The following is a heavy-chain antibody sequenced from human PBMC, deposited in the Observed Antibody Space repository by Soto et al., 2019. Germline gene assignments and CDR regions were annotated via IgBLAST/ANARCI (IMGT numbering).Heavy chain of an antibody. V-gene: IGHV3-7*03. D-gene: IGHD2-21*02. CDR2: INPDGTLK. J-gene: IGHJ4*02. Sequence: PGGSLRLSCAASGFALSGYWMTWVRQAPGKGLEWVASINPDGTLKYYADSVKGRFTISRDNADNSLFLQMISLRVEDTAVYYCARWESGDWYLGIWGQGTLVTVSS. CDR3: ARWESGDWYLGI. CDR1: GFALSGYW.